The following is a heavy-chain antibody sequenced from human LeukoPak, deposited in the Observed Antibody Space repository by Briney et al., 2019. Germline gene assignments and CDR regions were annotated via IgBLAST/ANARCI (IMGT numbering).Heavy chain of an antibody. V-gene: IGHV1-69*05. Sequence: SVKVSCKASGGTFSSYAISWVRQAPGQGLERMGRIIPIFGTANYAQKFQGRVTITTDESTSTAYMELSSLRSEDTAVYYCARDRIAAAGDFDYWGQGTLVTVSS. CDR1: GGTFSSYA. J-gene: IGHJ4*02. CDR2: IIPIFGTA. CDR3: ARDRIAAAGDFDY. D-gene: IGHD6-13*01.